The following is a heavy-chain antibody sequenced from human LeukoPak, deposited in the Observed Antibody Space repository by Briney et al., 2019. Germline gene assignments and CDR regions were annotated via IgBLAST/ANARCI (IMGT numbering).Heavy chain of an antibody. CDR2: MYLSGTT. V-gene: IGHV4-4*02. CDR3: AGLVGRYSSGLYYYYFDY. J-gene: IGHJ4*02. CDR1: GDSINSLDL. Sequence: SGTLSLTCTVSGDSINSLDLWSWVRQPPGKGLEWIGEMYLSGTTHSNPSVKSRVTISIDKSKNQFFLNLSSVTAADTAEYYCAGLVGRYSSGLYYYYFDYWGQGTLVTVSS. D-gene: IGHD3-22*01.